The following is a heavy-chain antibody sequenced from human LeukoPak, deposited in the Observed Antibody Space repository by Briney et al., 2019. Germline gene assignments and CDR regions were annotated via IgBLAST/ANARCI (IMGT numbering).Heavy chain of an antibody. V-gene: IGHV3-30*18. CDR1: GFTFSSYG. CDR2: ISYDGSNK. Sequence: GGFLRLSCAASGFTFSSYGMHWVRQAPGKGLEWVAVISYDGSNKYYADSVKGRFTISRDNSKNTLYLQMNSLRAEDTAAYYCAKTPTYTAMGYFDYWGQGTLVTVSS. D-gene: IGHD5-18*01. CDR3: AKTPTYTAMGYFDY. J-gene: IGHJ4*02.